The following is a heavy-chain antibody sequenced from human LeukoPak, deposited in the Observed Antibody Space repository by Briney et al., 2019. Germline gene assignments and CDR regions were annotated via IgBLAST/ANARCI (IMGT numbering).Heavy chain of an antibody. V-gene: IGHV3-30*18. J-gene: IGHJ6*02. CDR1: GFTFSSYG. Sequence: GGSLRLSCAASGFTFSSYGMHWVRQAPGKGLEWVAVISYDGSNKYYAGSVKGRFTISRDNSKNTLYLQMNSLRAEDTAVYYCAKDWQQWLVIFYYGMDVWGQGTTVTVSS. CDR2: ISYDGSNK. D-gene: IGHD6-19*01. CDR3: AKDWQQWLVIFYYGMDV.